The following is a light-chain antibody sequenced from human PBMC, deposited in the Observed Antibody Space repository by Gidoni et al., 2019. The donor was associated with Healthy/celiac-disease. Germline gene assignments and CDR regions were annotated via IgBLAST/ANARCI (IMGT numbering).Light chain of an antibody. CDR2: NDS. CDR3: QSADSSGTYVV. CDR1: ALPKQY. V-gene: IGLV3-25*03. J-gene: IGLJ2*01. Sequence: SYELTQPPSVSVSPGQTARITCSGDALPKQYAYWYQQKPGQAPVLVIYNDSERPSGIPERFSGSSSGTTVTLTSSGVQAEDEADYYCQSADSSGTYVVFGRGTKLTVL.